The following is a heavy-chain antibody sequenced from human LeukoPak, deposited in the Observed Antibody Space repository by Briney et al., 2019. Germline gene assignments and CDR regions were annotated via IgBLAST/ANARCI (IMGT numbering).Heavy chain of an antibody. Sequence: PPGRSLGLSCAASGFTFSSYAMPWVRQAPGKGLEWVAVISYDGSNKYYADSVKGRFTISRDNSKNTLYLQMNSLRAEDTAVYYCARDGLRYYFDYWGQGTLVTVSS. CDR1: GFTFSSYA. J-gene: IGHJ4*02. D-gene: IGHD4-17*01. CDR3: ARDGLRYYFDY. V-gene: IGHV3-30-3*01. CDR2: ISYDGSNK.